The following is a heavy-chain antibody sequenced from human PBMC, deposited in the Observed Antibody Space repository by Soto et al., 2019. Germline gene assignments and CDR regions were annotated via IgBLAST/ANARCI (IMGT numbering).Heavy chain of an antibody. J-gene: IGHJ5*02. D-gene: IGHD2-2*01. CDR2: ISGSGGGT. CDR1: GFTFSSYA. CDR3: ARVGPGYCSSTSPCGFDP. V-gene: IGHV3-23*01. Sequence: GGSLRLSCAASGFTFSSYAMSWVRQAPGKGLEWVAAISGSGGGTYYADSVKGRFTISRDNSKNTLYLQMNSLRAEDTAVYYCARVGPGYCSSTSPCGFDPWGQGTLVTVSS.